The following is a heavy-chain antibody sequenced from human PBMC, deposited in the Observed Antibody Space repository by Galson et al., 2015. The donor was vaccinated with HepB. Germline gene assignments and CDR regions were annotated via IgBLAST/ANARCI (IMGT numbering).Heavy chain of an antibody. J-gene: IGHJ4*02. D-gene: IGHD3-10*01. CDR1: GGTFSSYA. CDR3: ARGTFYYGSGSYFDPDY. V-gene: IGHV1-69*04. Sequence: SVKVSCKASGGTFSSYAISWVRQAPGQGLEWMGRIIPILGIANYAQKFQGRVTITADKSTSTAYMELSSLRSEDTAVYYCARGTFYYGSGSYFDPDYWGQGTLVTVSS. CDR2: IIPILGIA.